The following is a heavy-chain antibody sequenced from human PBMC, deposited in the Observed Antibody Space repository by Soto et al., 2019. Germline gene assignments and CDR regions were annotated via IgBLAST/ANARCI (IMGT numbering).Heavy chain of an antibody. CDR1: GYTFTGYY. Sequence: QVQLVQSGAEVKKPGASVKVSCKASGYTFTGYYMHWVRQAPGQGLEWMGWINPNSGGTNYAQKVQGWVTMTRDTSISTAYMELSRLRSDDTAVYYCARGFITGTTGWFDPWGQGTLVTVSS. CDR2: INPNSGGT. D-gene: IGHD1-7*01. J-gene: IGHJ5*02. V-gene: IGHV1-2*04. CDR3: ARGFITGTTGWFDP.